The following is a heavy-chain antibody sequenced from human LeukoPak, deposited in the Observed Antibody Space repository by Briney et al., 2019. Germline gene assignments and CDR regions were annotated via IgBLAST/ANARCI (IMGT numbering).Heavy chain of an antibody. CDR3: ARRRPVGSGRTNWFDP. CDR1: GGSFSGYY. V-gene: IGHV4-34*01. J-gene: IGHJ5*02. Sequence: PSETLSLTCAVYGGSFSGYYWSWILQPPGKGLEWIGEINHSGSTNCNPSLKSRVTISVDTSKNQFSLKLSSVTAADAAVYYCARRRPVGSGRTNWFDPWGQGTLVTVSS. D-gene: IGHD3-10*01. CDR2: INHSGST.